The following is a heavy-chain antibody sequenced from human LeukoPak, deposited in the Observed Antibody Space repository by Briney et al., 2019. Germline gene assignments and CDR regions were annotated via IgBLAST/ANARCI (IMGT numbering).Heavy chain of an antibody. CDR2: ITPSGSVS. V-gene: IGHV3-23*01. CDR3: ARDLDWGAFDA. J-gene: IGHJ5*02. CDR1: GFTFSRHG. Sequence: GESLRLSCAASGFTFSRHGINWVRQAPGKGLEWVSGITPSGSVSYYAESVKGRFTISRDNSKNTVSLHMNSLRAEDTALYYCARDLDWGAFDAWGQGTLVTVSS. D-gene: IGHD3-9*01.